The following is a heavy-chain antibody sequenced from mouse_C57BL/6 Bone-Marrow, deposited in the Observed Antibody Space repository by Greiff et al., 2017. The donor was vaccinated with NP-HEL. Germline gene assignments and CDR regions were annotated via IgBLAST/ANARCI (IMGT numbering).Heavy chain of an antibody. D-gene: IGHD2-4*01. CDR3: ARSRDYDYGYWYFDV. CDR2: IYPGDGDT. J-gene: IGHJ1*03. V-gene: IGHV1-82*01. CDR1: GYAFSSSW. Sequence: VKLQESGPELVKPGASVKISCKASGYAFSSSWMNWVKQRPGKGLEWIGRIYPGDGDTNYNGKFKGKATLTADKSSSTAYMQLSSLTSEDSAVYFCARSRDYDYGYWYFDVWGTGTTVTVSS.